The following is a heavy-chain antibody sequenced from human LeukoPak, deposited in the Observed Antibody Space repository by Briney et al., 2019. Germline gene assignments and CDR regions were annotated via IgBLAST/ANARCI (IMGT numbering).Heavy chain of an antibody. V-gene: IGHV4-59*08. Sequence: PSETLSLTCTVSGGSISSYYWSWIRQPPGKGLEWIGYIYYSGSTNYNPSLKSRVTISVDTSKNQFSLKLSSVTAADTAVYYCARSRFLEWLYYFDYWGQGTLVTVSS. D-gene: IGHD3-3*01. J-gene: IGHJ4*02. CDR1: GGSISSYY. CDR2: IYYSGST. CDR3: ARSRFLEWLYYFDY.